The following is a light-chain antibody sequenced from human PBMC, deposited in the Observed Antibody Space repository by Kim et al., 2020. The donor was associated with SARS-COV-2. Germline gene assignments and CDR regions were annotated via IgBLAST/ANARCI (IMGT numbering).Light chain of an antibody. CDR2: DND. CDR1: GSNIEINY. Sequence: GQKVTISCSGSGSNIEINYVSWYQQLPGTAPKLLIYDNDKRPSGIPDRFSGPKSGTSATLGITGLQTGDEADYYCGTWDSSLTVGLFGGGTQLTVL. V-gene: IGLV1-51*01. CDR3: GTWDSSLTVGL. J-gene: IGLJ2*01.